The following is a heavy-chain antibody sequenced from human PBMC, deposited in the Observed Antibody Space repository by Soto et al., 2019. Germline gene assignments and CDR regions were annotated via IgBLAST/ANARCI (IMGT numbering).Heavy chain of an antibody. Sequence: PGGSLRLSCAASGFTFINYAMHWVRQAPGKGLEWVAVISYDGSNKYYADSVKGRFTISRDNSKNTMYLQMNSLSAEDTAVYHCARDKVKGKLTILWGQGPLVTVSS. CDR2: ISYDGSNK. CDR3: ARDKVKGKLTIL. V-gene: IGHV3-30-3*01. CDR1: GFTFINYA. J-gene: IGHJ4*02. D-gene: IGHD2-2*02.